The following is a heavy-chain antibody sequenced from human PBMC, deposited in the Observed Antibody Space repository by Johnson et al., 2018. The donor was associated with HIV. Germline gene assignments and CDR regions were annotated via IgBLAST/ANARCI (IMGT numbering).Heavy chain of an antibody. CDR3: ARAPHDAFDV. J-gene: IGHJ3*01. V-gene: IGHV3-66*01. CDR1: GFMFGDFA. Sequence: VQLVESGGGVVRPGGSLRLSCAASGFMFGDFAMTWVRQAPGKGLEWVSVIYSGGNTYYTDSVKGRFTISRDNSDNTMYLQMNSLRDEDTAVYYCARAPHDAFDVWGQGTMVTVSS. CDR2: IYSGGNT.